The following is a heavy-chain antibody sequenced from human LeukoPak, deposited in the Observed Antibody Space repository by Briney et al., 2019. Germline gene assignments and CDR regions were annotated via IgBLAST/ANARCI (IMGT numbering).Heavy chain of an antibody. CDR2: ISGNGVTT. CDR1: GFSFSSYA. Sequence: PGGSLRLSCAASGFSFSSYAMSWVRQAPGKGLEWVTAISGNGVTTYYADSVKGRFTISRDNSKNTLYLQMNSLRAEDTAVYYCAKDISVVAARPPQGYWGQGTLVTVSS. J-gene: IGHJ4*02. CDR3: AKDISVVAARPPQGY. D-gene: IGHD6-6*01. V-gene: IGHV3-23*01.